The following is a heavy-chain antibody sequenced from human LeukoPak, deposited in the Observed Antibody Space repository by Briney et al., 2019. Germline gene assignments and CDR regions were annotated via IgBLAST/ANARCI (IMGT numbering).Heavy chain of an antibody. CDR3: TTDEDWDYARKDV. CDR2: TVSEIDGGTT. Sequence: GGSLRLSCVVSGFTFNYAWMSWVRQVPGKGLEWVGQTVSEIDGGTTDYATPVKGRFTISRDDSKSTLYLQMNSLKIEDTAVYYCTTDEDWDYARKDVWGQGATVIVSS. D-gene: IGHD1-7*01. J-gene: IGHJ6*02. V-gene: IGHV3-15*04. CDR1: GFTFNYAW.